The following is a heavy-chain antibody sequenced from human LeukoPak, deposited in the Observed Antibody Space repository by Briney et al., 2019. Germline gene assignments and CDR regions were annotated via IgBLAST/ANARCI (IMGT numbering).Heavy chain of an antibody. D-gene: IGHD6-19*01. J-gene: IGHJ6*03. CDR2: INHSGST. V-gene: IGHV4-34*01. CDR3: ARGASGWSSSYYYYYYMDV. CDR1: GESFSDYY. Sequence: SETLSLTCAGYGESFSDYYWSWIRQPPGKGLEWIGGINHSGSTKYNPSLKSRVTISVDTSKNQFSLILSSVTAADTAVYYCARGASGWSSSYYYYYYMDVWDKGTTVTVSS.